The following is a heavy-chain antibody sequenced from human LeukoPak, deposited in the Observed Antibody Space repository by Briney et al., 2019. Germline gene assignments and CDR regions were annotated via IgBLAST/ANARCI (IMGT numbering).Heavy chain of an antibody. CDR1: GDSTSSSNYY. Sequence: PSETLSLTCTVSGDSTSSSNYYWGWIRQPPGKGLGWIGSMYYGGNTYYNPSLKSRVTISVDKSKNQVSLKLSSVTAADTAVYYCARQPSGSYPAAMDVWGQGTTVTVS. CDR2: MYYGGNT. J-gene: IGHJ6*02. V-gene: IGHV4-39*01. CDR3: ARQPSGSYPAAMDV. D-gene: IGHD1-26*01.